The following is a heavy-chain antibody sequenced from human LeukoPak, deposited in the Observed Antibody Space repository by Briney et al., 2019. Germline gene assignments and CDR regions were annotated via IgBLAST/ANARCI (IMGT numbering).Heavy chain of an antibody. Sequence: GGSLRLSCAASGFTLSTYTMTWVRQAPGKGLEWISCIIGSGSSTYYADSVKGRFTISRDNAKNTLSLQMNSLRAEDTAVYFCARARGGYNGYAFDIWGQETLVTVSS. CDR1: GFTLSTYT. CDR3: ARARGGYNGYAFDI. V-gene: IGHV3-23*01. D-gene: IGHD5-12*01. CDR2: IIGSGSST. J-gene: IGHJ4*02.